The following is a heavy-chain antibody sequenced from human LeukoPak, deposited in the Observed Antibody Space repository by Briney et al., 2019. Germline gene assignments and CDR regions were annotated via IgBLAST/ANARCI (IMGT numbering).Heavy chain of an antibody. V-gene: IGHV5-51*01. CDR3: ARQSDILTGYSWQY. CDR1: GSIFTSYW. Sequence: PGESLQISCQGSGSIFTSYWIGWGRQLPGKGREWMGIIYPLDSASRYNPSFQAHVSISADKSISPAYLQWSSLKASDTAMYYCARQSDILTGYSWQYWGQGTLVTVSS. J-gene: IGHJ4*02. D-gene: IGHD3-9*01. CDR2: IYPLDSAS.